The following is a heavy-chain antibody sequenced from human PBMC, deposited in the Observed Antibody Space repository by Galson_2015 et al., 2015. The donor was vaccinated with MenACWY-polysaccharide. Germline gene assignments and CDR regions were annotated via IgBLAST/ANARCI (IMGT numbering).Heavy chain of an antibody. J-gene: IGHJ6*02. Sequence: SLRLSCAASGFTFSSYWMSWVRQAPGKGLEWVAHIKRDESEKYYVDSVKGRFAISRDNSKNSLYLQMNSLSAEDTAVYSCARGHYGLDVWGQGTTVIVSS. CDR1: GFTFSSYW. CDR2: IKRDESEK. CDR3: ARGHYGLDV. V-gene: IGHV3-7*03.